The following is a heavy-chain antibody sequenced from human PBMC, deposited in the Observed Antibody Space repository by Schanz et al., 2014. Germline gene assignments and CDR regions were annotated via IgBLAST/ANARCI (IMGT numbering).Heavy chain of an antibody. CDR2: ISGNGGST. D-gene: IGHD2-15*01. CDR1: GFTFSSYA. V-gene: IGHV3-23*04. CDR3: AKVREWWPYYFDY. Sequence: EVQLVESGGDLVKPGGSLRLSCAASGFTFSSYAMSWVRQAPGKGLEWVSAISGNGGSTYFADSVKGRFTISRDNSDNTLFLQMNSLRAEDTAVYYCAKVREWWPYYFDYWGQGTLVTVSS. J-gene: IGHJ4*02.